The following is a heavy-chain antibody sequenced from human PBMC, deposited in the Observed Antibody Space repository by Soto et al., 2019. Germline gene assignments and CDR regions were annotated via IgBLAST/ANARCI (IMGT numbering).Heavy chain of an antibody. J-gene: IGHJ6*02. CDR2: IYYSGST. CDR3: ARHEAPSHSSRWLRFGYYYGMDV. CDR1: GGSISSSSYY. V-gene: IGHV4-39*01. D-gene: IGHD6-13*01. Sequence: QLQLQESGPGLVKPSETLSLTCTVSGGSISSSSYYWGWIRQPPGKGLEWIGRIYYSGSTYYNPSLTSRVTISVDTSKNQFSLKLSSVTAADTAVYYCARHEAPSHSSRWLRFGYYYGMDVWGQGTTVTVSS.